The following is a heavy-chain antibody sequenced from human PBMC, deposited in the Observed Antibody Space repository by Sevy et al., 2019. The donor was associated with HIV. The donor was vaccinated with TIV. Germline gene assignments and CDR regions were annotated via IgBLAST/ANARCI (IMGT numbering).Heavy chain of an antibody. CDR2: MKEDGSEK. V-gene: IGHV3-7*01. CDR1: GFTFSSYW. J-gene: IGHJ4*02. CDR3: VREGLGGFSYSLDC. D-gene: IGHD5-18*01. Sequence: GGSLRLSCAASGFTFSSYWMSWVRQAPGKGLEWVATMKEDGSEKSYVESVKGRFTISRDNAKNSLYLQMNSLRVDDTDLYYCVREGLGGFSYSLDCWGQGTLVTVSS.